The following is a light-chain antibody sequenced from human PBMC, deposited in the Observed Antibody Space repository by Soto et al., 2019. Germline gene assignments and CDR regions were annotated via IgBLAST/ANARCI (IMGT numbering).Light chain of an antibody. V-gene: IGKV3-15*01. CDR2: GAS. CDR3: QKYNSWPQT. J-gene: IGKJ1*01. Sequence: DIVMTQSPATLSVSPGERATLSCGASRSVSSNLAWYQQKPGQAPRLLISGASTRATGIPARFSGSGSGTDFTLTITSLQSEDVGVYYCQKYNSWPQTFGQGTKVEIQ. CDR1: RSVSSN.